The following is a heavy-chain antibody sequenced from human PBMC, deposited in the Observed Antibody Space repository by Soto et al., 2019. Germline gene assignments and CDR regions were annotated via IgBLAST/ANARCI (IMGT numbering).Heavy chain of an antibody. J-gene: IGHJ6*02. D-gene: IGHD6-6*01. CDR1: GFTFSSYI. CDR3: ARRKQLLLAEAMDV. CDR2: ISSSSSYI. V-gene: IGHV3-21*03. Sequence: PGGSLRLSCAASGFTFSSYIMNWVRQAPGKGLEWVSSISSSSSYIYYADSVKGLFTISRDNAKDSLYLQMNSLRAEDTDVYYCARRKQLLLAEAMDVRGQGPTVTVSS.